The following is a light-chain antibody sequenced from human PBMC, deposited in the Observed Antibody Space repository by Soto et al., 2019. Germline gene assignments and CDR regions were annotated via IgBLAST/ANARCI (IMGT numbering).Light chain of an antibody. J-gene: IGKJ4*01. V-gene: IGKV1-39*01. Sequence: IHMTQSPSSLSASVGDRVTITCRASETISHYLNWYQQKPGKAPKLLIYGASKLQSGVPSRFSGSGSGTDFTLTITSLQIEDFATYYCQQSYSTKLTCGGGTKVDIK. CDR3: QQSYSTKLT. CDR1: ETISHY. CDR2: GAS.